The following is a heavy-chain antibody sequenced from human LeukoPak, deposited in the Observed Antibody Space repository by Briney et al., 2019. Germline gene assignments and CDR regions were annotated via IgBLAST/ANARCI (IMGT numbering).Heavy chain of an antibody. J-gene: IGHJ4*02. V-gene: IGHV4-4*07. Sequence: SETLSLTCTVSGGSFSTYYWSWVRQPAGKGLEWIGHIYTSGTTNYNPSLKSRVTMSIDTSKNQFSLKLSSITAADTAVYYCARDAKYYYGSRTYFFFEYWGQGTPLTVSS. CDR1: GGSFSTYY. CDR2: IYTSGTT. CDR3: ARDAKYYYGSRTYFFFEY. D-gene: IGHD3-10*01.